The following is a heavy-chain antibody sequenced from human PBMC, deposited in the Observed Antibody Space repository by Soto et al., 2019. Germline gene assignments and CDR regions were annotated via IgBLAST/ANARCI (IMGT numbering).Heavy chain of an antibody. CDR1: GGSFSGYY. CDR3: ARGRYGSGSYRLYYYYGMDV. D-gene: IGHD3-10*01. CDR2: INHSAST. J-gene: IGHJ6*02. Sequence: QVQLQQWGAGLLKPSETLSLTCAVYGGSFSGYYWSWIRQPPGKGLEWIGEINHSASTNYNPSLRSRVTISVDTAKNQFSLNLSSVTAADTAVYYCARGRYGSGSYRLYYYYGMDVWGQGTTVTVSS. V-gene: IGHV4-34*01.